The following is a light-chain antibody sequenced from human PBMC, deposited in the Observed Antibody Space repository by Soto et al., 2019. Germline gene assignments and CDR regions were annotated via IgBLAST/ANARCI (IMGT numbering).Light chain of an antibody. Sequence: MTPSPATLSVAPGESAPLSCRASQSVSSNLAWYQQKPGQAPRLLIYGASTRATGIPARFGGSGSGTEFTLTISSLQSEDFAVYYCQQRSNWPRLTFGGGTKV. J-gene: IGKJ4*01. CDR3: QQRSNWPRLT. V-gene: IGKV3-15*01. CDR1: QSVSSN. CDR2: GAS.